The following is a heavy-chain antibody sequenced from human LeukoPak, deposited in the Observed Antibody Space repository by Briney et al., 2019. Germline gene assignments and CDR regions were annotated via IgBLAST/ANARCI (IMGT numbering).Heavy chain of an antibody. D-gene: IGHD1-14*01. V-gene: IGHV1-2*02. J-gene: IGHJ6*03. CDR2: INPNSGGT. Sequence: ASVKVSCKASGYTFSVYWIHWVRLVPGQGLEWMGWINPNSGGTNFAQKFQGRVTMTRDTSISTAYMELSRLRSDDTAVYYCAREYRDYYMDVWGKGTTVTVSS. CDR3: AREYRDYYMDV. CDR1: GYTFSVYW.